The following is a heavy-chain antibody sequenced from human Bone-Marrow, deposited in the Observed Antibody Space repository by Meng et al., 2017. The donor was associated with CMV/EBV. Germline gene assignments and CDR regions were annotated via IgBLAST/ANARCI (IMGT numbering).Heavy chain of an antibody. Sequence: GESLKISCEASEITLSRYEMNWVRQAPGKRLEWVSSISTSGSYRKYADSVQGRFTISRDNAKSSLYLQMNSLRAEDTAVYFCARYGGYYDFWSGYGGYHYGMDVWGQGTTVTVSS. V-gene: IGHV3-21*01. CDR1: EITLSRYE. J-gene: IGHJ6*02. D-gene: IGHD3-3*01. CDR3: ARYGGYYDFWSGYGGYHYGMDV. CDR2: ISTSGSYR.